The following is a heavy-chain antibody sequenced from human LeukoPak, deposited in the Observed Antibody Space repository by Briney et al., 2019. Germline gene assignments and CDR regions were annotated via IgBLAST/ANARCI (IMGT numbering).Heavy chain of an antibody. CDR1: GFTFSSYS. Sequence: GGSLRLSCAASGFTFSSYSMNWVRQAPGKGLEWVSSISTSGSTIYYADSVKGRFTISRDNAKNSLYLQMNSLRAEDTAVYYCARDRTSRYGMDVWGQGTTVTVSS. CDR2: ISTSGSTI. J-gene: IGHJ6*02. V-gene: IGHV3-21*04. CDR3: ARDRTSRYGMDV.